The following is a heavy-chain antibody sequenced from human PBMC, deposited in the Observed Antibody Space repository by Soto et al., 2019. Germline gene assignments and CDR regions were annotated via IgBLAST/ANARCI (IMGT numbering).Heavy chain of an antibody. CDR1: GGSVSSGSYY. J-gene: IGHJ4*02. D-gene: IGHD1-26*01. V-gene: IGHV4-61*01. Sequence: ASETLSLTCTVSGGSVSSGSYYWSWIRQPPGKGLEWIGYIYYSGSTNYNPSLKSRVTISVDTSKNQFSLKLSSVTAADTAVYYCARVRRGVFDYWGQGTLVTAPQ. CDR3: ARVRRGVFDY. CDR2: IYYSGST.